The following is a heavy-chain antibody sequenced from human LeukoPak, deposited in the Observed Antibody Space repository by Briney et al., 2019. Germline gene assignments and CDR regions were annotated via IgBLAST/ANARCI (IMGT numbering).Heavy chain of an antibody. D-gene: IGHD3-22*01. CDR2: IYYSGST. J-gene: IGHJ3*02. Sequence: SETLSLTCTVSGGSISSYYWSWIRQPPGKGLEWIGYIYYSGSTNYNPSLKSRVTISVDTSKNQFSLKLSSVTAADTAVYYCARAVRVSVHYYDSSGYPNAFDIWGQGTMVTVSS. CDR3: ARAVRVSVHYYDSSGYPNAFDI. CDR1: GGSISSYY. V-gene: IGHV4-59*12.